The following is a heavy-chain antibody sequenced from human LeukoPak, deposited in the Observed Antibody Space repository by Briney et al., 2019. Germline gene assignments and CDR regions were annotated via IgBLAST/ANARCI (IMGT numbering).Heavy chain of an antibody. CDR2: IYSIGST. J-gene: IGHJ5*02. V-gene: IGHV4-59*08. CDR3: AKRAVTTAAYMWFDP. D-gene: IGHD2-2*01. CDR1: GGSISSNY. Sequence: PSETLSLTCTVSGGSISSNYWGWIRQPPGKGLEWLGYIYSIGSTTYNPSLESRLTISIDTSKNHFSLKLSSVTAADTAVYYCAKRAVTTAAYMWFDPWGQGTLVTLSS.